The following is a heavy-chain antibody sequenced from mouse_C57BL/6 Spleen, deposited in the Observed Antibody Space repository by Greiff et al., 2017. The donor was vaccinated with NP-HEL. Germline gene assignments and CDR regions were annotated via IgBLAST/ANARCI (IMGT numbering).Heavy chain of an antibody. D-gene: IGHD2-3*01. CDR3: ARSIFGYYTY. CDR2: IDPSDSYT. Sequence: QVQLQQPGAELVRPGTSVKLSCKASGYTFTSYWMHWVKQRPGQGLEWIGVIDPSDSYTNYNQKFKGKATLTVDTSSSTAYMQLSSLTSEDSAVYYCARSIFGYYTYWGQGTLVTVSA. V-gene: IGHV1-59*01. J-gene: IGHJ3*01. CDR1: GYTFTSYW.